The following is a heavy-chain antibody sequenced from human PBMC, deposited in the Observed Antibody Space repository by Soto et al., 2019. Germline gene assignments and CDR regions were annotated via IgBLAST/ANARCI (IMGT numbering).Heavy chain of an antibody. CDR1: SVSNAW. CDR2: IKSKTDGGTT. D-gene: IGHD4-17*01. V-gene: IGHV3-15*07. Sequence: SVSNAWMNWVRQAPGKGLEWVGRIKSKTDGGTTDYAAPVKGRFTISRDDSKNTLYQQMNSLKTEDTAVYYCTALYGDYGPSSFYLDYWGQGTLVTVSS. CDR3: TALYGDYGPSSFYLDY. J-gene: IGHJ4*02.